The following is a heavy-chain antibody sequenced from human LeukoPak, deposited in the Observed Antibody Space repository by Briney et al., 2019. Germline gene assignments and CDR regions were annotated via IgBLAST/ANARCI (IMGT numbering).Heavy chain of an antibody. V-gene: IGHV4-59*01. J-gene: IGHJ4*02. CDR2: IYYSGST. Sequence: SETLSLTCTVSGASISSYYWSWIRQPPGKGLEWIGYIYYSGSTNYNPSLKSRVTISVDTSKNQFSLKLSSVTAADTAVYHCARDSVWAGNDYWGQGTLVTVSS. CDR1: GASISSYY. CDR3: ARDSVWAGNDY. D-gene: IGHD3-16*01.